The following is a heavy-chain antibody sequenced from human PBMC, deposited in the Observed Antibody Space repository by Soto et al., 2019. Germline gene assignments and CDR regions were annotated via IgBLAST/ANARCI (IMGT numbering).Heavy chain of an antibody. J-gene: IGHJ6*03. CDR3: ARALPHRDEIYANYYLDV. Sequence: QVQLVQSGAEVKKPGSSVKVSCKASGGTFSSYAISWVRQAPGQGLEWMGGIIPIFGTANYAQKFQGRVKITADESTSTAYMELSSLTAEDTAVYYCARALPHRDEIYANYYLDVWGQGNTVTVSS. CDR2: IIPIFGTA. V-gene: IGHV1-69*01. D-gene: IGHD5-12*01. CDR1: GGTFSSYA.